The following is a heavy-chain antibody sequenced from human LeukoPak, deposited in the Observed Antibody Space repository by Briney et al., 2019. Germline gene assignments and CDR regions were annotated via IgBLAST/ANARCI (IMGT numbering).Heavy chain of an antibody. J-gene: IGHJ5*02. D-gene: IGHD3-10*01. Sequence: SETLSLTCAVYGGSFSGYYWSWIRQPPGKGLEWIGEIYHSGSTNYNPSLKSRVTISVDTSKNQFSLKLSSVTAADTAVYYCARHRQLYYYGSGSPGNWFDPWGQGTLVTVSS. CDR3: ARHRQLYYYGSGSPGNWFDP. CDR2: IYHSGST. V-gene: IGHV4-34*01. CDR1: GGSFSGYY.